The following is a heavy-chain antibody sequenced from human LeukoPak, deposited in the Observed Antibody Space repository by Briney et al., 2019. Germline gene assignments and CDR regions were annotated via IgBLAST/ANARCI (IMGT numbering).Heavy chain of an antibody. D-gene: IGHD2-15*01. CDR2: IWYDGSYK. Sequence: GGSVRLSCAASGFTFSSHDISWVRQAPGKGLEWVAVIWYDGSYKYYAESVKGRFTISRDNSKNTVYLQMNSLRAEDTAVYYCARGRGYCSGGNTSRCYYGIDVWGQGTTVTVSS. CDR1: GFTFSSHD. J-gene: IGHJ6*02. CDR3: ARGRGYCSGGNTSRCYYGIDV. V-gene: IGHV3-33*01.